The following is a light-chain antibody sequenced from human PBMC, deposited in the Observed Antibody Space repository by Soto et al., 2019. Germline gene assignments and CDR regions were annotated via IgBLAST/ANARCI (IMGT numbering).Light chain of an antibody. CDR3: NLYVISLFYS. Sequence: EIILTQSPGTLSLSPGERATLSCRASQTVRRNYLAWFQQKPGQAPRLLIYDASISATGIPDRFSGSGSVTDFTLTIIRLEPEDFAVYSCNLYVISLFYSVGQGTKLEIK. CDR1: QTVRRNY. V-gene: IGKV3-20*01. CDR2: DAS. J-gene: IGKJ2*01.